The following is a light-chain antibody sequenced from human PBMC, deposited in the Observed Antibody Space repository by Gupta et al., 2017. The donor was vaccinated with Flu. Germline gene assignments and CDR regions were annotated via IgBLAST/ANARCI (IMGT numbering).Light chain of an antibody. CDR1: SNDVGGYNR. J-gene: IGLJ1*01. CDR2: DVT. Sequence: VTISCTGTSNDVGGYNRVSWYEQRPGEAPKLILYDVTERPSGVPDRFSGSKSGNTASLTISGLQADDEADYYCSSHAGRVTWVLGTGTTVTVL. V-gene: IGLV2-11*01. CDR3: SSHAGRVTWV.